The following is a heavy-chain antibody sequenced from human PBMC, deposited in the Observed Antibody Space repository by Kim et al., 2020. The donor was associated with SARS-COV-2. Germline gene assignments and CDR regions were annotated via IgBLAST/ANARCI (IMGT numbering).Heavy chain of an antibody. V-gene: IGHV3-48*02. CDR3: ARDVYDSSGYYTIDY. Sequence: GGSLRLSCAASGFTFSSYSMNWVRQAPGKGLEWVSYISSSSSTIYYADSVKGRFTISRDNAKNSLYLQMNSLRDEDTAVYYCARDVYDSSGYYTIDYWGQGTLVTVSS. D-gene: IGHD3-22*01. J-gene: IGHJ4*02. CDR2: ISSSSSTI. CDR1: GFTFSSYS.